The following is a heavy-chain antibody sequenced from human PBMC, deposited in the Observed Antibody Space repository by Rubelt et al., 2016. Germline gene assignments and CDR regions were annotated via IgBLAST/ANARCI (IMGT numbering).Heavy chain of an antibody. CDR1: GGSISSSSYY. Sequence: QLQLQESGPGLVKPSETLSLTCTVSGGSISSSSYYWGWIRQPPGQGLEWIGSIYYSGSTYYNPSLKSRVTISVDTSKNQVSLKLSAVTAAATAVYYCVRTGRVGRVVDYWGQGTLVTVSS. D-gene: IGHD1-26*01. J-gene: IGHJ4*02. CDR2: IYYSGST. V-gene: IGHV4-39*01. CDR3: VRTGRVGRVVDY.